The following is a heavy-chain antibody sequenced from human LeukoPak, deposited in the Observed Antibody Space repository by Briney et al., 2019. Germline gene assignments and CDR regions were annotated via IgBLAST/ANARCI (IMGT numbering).Heavy chain of an antibody. CDR2: IIPIFGTA. D-gene: IGHD5-12*01. CDR1: GGTFSSYA. Sequence: SVKVSCKASGGTFSSYAISWVRQAPGQGLEWMGGIIPIFGTANYAQKFQGRVTITADKSTSTAYMELSSLRSEDTAVYYCAREEWNLQYSGYDWTYYFDYWGQGTLATVSS. V-gene: IGHV1-69*06. J-gene: IGHJ4*02. CDR3: AREEWNLQYSGYDWTYYFDY.